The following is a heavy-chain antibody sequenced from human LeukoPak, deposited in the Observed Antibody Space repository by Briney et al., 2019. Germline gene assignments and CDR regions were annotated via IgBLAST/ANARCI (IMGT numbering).Heavy chain of an antibody. J-gene: IGHJ1*01. Sequence: GASEKVSCKASGYTFTSYGISWVRQAPAQALEGMGWISACNGTTNYAQTLQGRVTMTTNTSTSTAYMELRSLISDDTAVYYCAQMYYYDSSGYYYFQVWGQGTLVTVSS. V-gene: IGHV1-18*01. D-gene: IGHD3-22*01. CDR2: ISACNGTT. CDR3: AQMYYYDSSGYYYFQV. CDR1: GYTFTSYG.